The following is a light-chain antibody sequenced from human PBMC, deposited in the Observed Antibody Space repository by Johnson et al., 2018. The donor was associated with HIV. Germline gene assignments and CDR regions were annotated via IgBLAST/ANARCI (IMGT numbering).Light chain of an antibody. CDR3: GTWDSSLNAYV. Sequence: LTQPPSVSAAPGQKVTISCSGSSSNIGNNYVSWYQQLPGTAPKLLIYENNKRPSGIPDRFSGSKSGTSATLGITGLQTGDEADYYCGTWDSSLNAYVFGAATKVAVL. J-gene: IGLJ1*01. V-gene: IGLV1-51*02. CDR2: ENN. CDR1: SSNIGNNY.